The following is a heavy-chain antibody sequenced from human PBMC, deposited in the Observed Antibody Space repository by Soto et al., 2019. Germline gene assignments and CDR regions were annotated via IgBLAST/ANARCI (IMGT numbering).Heavy chain of an antibody. J-gene: IGHJ4*02. CDR2: IYYSGST. CDR3: ACSLRDNVVVHAALRFDY. V-gene: IGHV4-59*08. Sequence: ETLSLTCTVSGGSISSYYWSWIRQPPGKGLEWIGYIYYSGSTNYNPSLKSRVTISVDTSKNQFSLKLSSVTAADTAVYYCACSLRDNVVVHAALRFDYWGQGTLVTVSS. CDR1: GGSISSYY. D-gene: IGHD2-15*01.